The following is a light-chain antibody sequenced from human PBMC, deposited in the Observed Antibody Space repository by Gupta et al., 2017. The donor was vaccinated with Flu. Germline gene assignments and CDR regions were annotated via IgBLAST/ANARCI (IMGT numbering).Light chain of an antibody. CDR3: QQYGSSPYT. CDR1: QSVSSSY. J-gene: IGKJ2*01. Sequence: GSLSLSPGERATLSCRASQSVSSSYLAWYQQKPGQAPRLLIYGASSRATGIPDRFSGSGSGTDFTLTISRLEPEDFAVYYCQQYGSSPYTFGQGTKLEIK. CDR2: GAS. V-gene: IGKV3-20*01.